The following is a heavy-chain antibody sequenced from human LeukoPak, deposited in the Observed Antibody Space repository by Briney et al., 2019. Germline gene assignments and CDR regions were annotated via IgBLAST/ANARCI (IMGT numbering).Heavy chain of an antibody. CDR3: ARAYDSSAYRHPGFDY. J-gene: IGHJ4*02. D-gene: IGHD3-22*01. CDR2: ISAYNGNT. V-gene: IGHV1-18*01. CDR1: GYTFTSYG. Sequence: ASVKVSCKASGYTFTSYGISWVRQAPGQGLEWMGWISAYNGNTNYAQKLQGRVTMTTDTSTSTAYMELRSLRSDDTAVYLCARAYDSSAYRHPGFDYWGQGTLVTVSS.